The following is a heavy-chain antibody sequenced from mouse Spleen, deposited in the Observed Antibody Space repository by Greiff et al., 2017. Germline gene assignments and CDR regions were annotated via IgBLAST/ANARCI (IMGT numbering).Heavy chain of an antibody. CDR2: ISGGGSYT. CDR1: GFTFSSYG. J-gene: IGHJ4*01. CDR3: ARHEATVDYAMDY. Sequence: EVQLQESGGGLVKPGGSLKLSCAASGFTFSSYGMSWVRQTPEKRLEWVATISGGGSYTYYPDSVKGRFTISRDNAKNNLYLQMSSLRSEDTALYYCARHEATVDYAMDYWGQGTSVTVSS. D-gene: IGHD1-1*01. V-gene: IGHV5-9-2*01.